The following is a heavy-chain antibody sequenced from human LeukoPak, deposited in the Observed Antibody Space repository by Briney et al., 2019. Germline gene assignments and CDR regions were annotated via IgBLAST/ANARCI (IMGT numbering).Heavy chain of an antibody. CDR1: GYSISSGYY. CDR3: ARNIVVVPTVTGAFDV. CDR2: IYHSGST. Sequence: SETLSLTCAVSGYSISSGYYWGWIRQPPGKGLEWIGSIYHSGSTYYNPSLKSRVTISVDTSKNQFSLKLSSVTAADTAMYYCARNIVVVPTVTGAFDVSGQGTMVTVSS. V-gene: IGHV4-38-2*01. D-gene: IGHD2-2*01. J-gene: IGHJ3*01.